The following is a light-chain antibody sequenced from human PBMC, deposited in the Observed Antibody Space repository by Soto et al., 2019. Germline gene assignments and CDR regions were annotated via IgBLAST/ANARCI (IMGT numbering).Light chain of an antibody. Sequence: EIVMTQSPATLSVSPGERATLSCRASQSVNIYLAWYQQKPGQAPRLLIFGASYRATGSPARFSGSGSGTECNITISSLQSEDFAVYFCQQYDDWLRLTFGGGTKVEIK. J-gene: IGKJ4*01. CDR1: QSVNIY. CDR3: QQYDDWLRLT. V-gene: IGKV3D-15*01. CDR2: GAS.